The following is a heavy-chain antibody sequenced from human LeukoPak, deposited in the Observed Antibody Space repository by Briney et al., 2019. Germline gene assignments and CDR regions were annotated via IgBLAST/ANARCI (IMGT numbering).Heavy chain of an antibody. CDR3: ARASPIFGVVTLSD. J-gene: IGHJ4*02. Sequence: SETLSLTCTDPGGSISSYYWSWIRQPPGKGLEWIGYIYYSRSTNYNPSLKSRVTISVDTSKNQFSLKLSSVTAADTAVYYCARASPIFGVVTLSDWGQGTLVTVSS. D-gene: IGHD3-3*01. V-gene: IGHV4-59*01. CDR1: GGSISSYY. CDR2: IYYSRST.